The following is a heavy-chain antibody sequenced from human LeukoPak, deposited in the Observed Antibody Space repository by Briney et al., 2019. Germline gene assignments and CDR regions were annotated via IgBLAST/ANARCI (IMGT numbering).Heavy chain of an antibody. V-gene: IGHV4-39*01. CDR1: GGSISSSSYY. Sequence: SETLSLTCTVSGGSISSSSYYWGWIRQPPGKGLEWIGTLYYSGSTYYNPSLKSRVTISVDTSKNQFSLRLSSVTAADTAVYYCARRPVAGPFDYWGQGTPVTVSS. D-gene: IGHD6-19*01. CDR3: ARRPVAGPFDY. CDR2: LYYSGST. J-gene: IGHJ4*02.